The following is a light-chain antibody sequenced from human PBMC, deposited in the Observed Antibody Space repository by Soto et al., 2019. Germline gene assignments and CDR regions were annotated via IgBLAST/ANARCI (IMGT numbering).Light chain of an antibody. J-gene: IGKJ1*01. CDR2: GAS. V-gene: IGKV3-20*01. CDR3: HQYGGSPWT. CDR1: QSVSSNY. Sequence: ALTHSPGTLSSSPCEGAALSLSASQSVSSNYLAWYQQKPGQAPRLLIYGASSRATGIPDRFSGSGSGTDFTLTISRLEPEDFAVYYCHQYGGSPWTFGQGTKVDI.